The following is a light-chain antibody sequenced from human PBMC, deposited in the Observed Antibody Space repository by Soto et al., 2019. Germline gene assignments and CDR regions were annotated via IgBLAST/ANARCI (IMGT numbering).Light chain of an antibody. J-gene: IGLJ2*01. Sequence: QTVVTQEPSFSVSPGGTVTLTCGLSSGSFSTTYYPSWYQQTPGQAPRTLIYSTNTRSSGVPDRFSGSILGNKAALTITGAQADDESDYYCVLYMGSGIWGIGGGTKLTVL. CDR2: STN. CDR1: SGSFSTTYY. V-gene: IGLV8-61*01. CDR3: VLYMGSGIWG.